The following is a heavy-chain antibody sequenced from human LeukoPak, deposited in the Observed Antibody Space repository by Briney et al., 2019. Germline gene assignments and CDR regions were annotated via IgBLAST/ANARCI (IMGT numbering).Heavy chain of an antibody. Sequence: PGGSLRLSCAASGFTFSSYSMNWVRQAPGKGLEWVSSISSSSSYIYYADSVKGRFTISRDNAKNSLYLQMNSLRAEDTAVYYCARDLGIGVVPAAADYWGQETLVTVSS. CDR1: GFTFSSYS. J-gene: IGHJ4*02. CDR3: ARDLGIGVVPAAADY. D-gene: IGHD2-2*03. V-gene: IGHV3-21*01. CDR2: ISSSSSYI.